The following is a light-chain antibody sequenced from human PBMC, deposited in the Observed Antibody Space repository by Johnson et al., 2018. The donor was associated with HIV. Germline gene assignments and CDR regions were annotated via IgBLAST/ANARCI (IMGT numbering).Light chain of an antibody. CDR1: CSNIGNNY. J-gene: IGLJ1*01. CDR2: DNN. V-gene: IGLV1-51*01. CDR3: GTWDSSLSAGQGV. Sequence: QSVLTQPPSVSAAPGQKVTISCSGSCSNIGNNYVSWYQQLPGTAPKLLIYDNNKRPSGIPDRFSGSKSGTSATLGITGLQTGDEADYYCGTWDSSLSAGQGVFGTGTKVTVL.